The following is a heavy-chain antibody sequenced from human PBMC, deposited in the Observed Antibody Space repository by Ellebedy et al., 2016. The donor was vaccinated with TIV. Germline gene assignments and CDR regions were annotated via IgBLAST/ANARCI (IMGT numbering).Heavy chain of an antibody. Sequence: GESLKISXAASGFTFSSYWMHWVRQAPGKGLVWVSRINSDGSSTSYADSVKGRFTISRDNAKNTLYLQMNSLRAEDTAVYYCARDSRYSTFDYWGQGTLVTVSS. CDR3: ARDSRYSTFDY. V-gene: IGHV3-74*01. CDR1: GFTFSSYW. CDR2: INSDGSST. J-gene: IGHJ4*02. D-gene: IGHD4-11*01.